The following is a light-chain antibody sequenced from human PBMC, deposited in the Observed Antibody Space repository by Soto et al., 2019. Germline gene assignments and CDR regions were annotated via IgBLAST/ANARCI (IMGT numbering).Light chain of an antibody. Sequence: QSALTQPASVSGYPGQAITFSCTGTSSDVGGYIYVSWYQQHPGKAPKLMIYEVSNRPSGVSNRFSGSKSGNTASLTISGLQAEDEADYYCSSYTSSSSRVFGTGTKLTVL. V-gene: IGLV2-14*01. CDR1: SSDVGGYIY. J-gene: IGLJ1*01. CDR2: EVS. CDR3: SSYTSSSSRV.